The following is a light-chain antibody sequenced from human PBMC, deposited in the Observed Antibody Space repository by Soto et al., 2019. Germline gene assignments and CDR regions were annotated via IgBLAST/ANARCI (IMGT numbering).Light chain of an antibody. J-gene: IGLJ1*01. CDR2: EAT. Sequence: QSALTEPACVSGSPGESITISCTGTTTDVGNYKGVSWYQQHPDKGPQLIIYEATKRPAGVSNRFSGSKSGNTASLTISGLQPEDEADYYCCSYVSLSTYVFGGGTKVTVL. CDR1: TTDVGNYKG. CDR3: CSYVSLSTYV. V-gene: IGLV2-23*01.